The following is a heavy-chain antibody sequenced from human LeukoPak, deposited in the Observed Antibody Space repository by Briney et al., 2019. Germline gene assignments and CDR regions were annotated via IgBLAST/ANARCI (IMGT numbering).Heavy chain of an antibody. D-gene: IGHD6-13*01. J-gene: IGHJ4*02. CDR3: ARGTGIAAAWAFDY. CDR2: IIPILGIA. Sequence: GSSVKVSCKASVGTFSSYAISWVRPAPGQGLEWMGRIIPILGIANYAQKFQGRVTITADKSTSTAYMKLSSLRSEDTAVYYCARGTGIAAAWAFDYWGQGTLVTVSS. CDR1: VGTFSSYA. V-gene: IGHV1-69*04.